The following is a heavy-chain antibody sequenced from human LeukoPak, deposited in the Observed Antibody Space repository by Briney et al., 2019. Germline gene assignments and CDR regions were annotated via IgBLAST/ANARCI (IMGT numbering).Heavy chain of an antibody. J-gene: IGHJ4*02. V-gene: IGHV3-33*01. CDR2: IWYDGSNK. CDR1: GFTFSNYG. D-gene: IGHD7-27*01. Sequence: GGSLRLSCAASGFTFSNYGMHWVRQAPGKGLEWVAAIWYDGSNKYYGDSVKGRFTISRDNAKNTLYLQMNSLRAEDTAVYYCARENWGSSFDYWGQGTLVTVSS. CDR3: ARENWGSSFDY.